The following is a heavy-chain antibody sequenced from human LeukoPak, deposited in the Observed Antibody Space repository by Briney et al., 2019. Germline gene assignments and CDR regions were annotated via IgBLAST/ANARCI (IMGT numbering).Heavy chain of an antibody. CDR3: AREVNYYGSGSPTSY. Sequence: GGSLRLSCAASGFTFSNYAMNWVRQAPGKGLEWVSVISGSGGSTYYADSVKGRFTISRDNAKNSLYLQMNSLRAEDTAVYYCAREVNYYGSGSPTSYWGQGTLVTVSS. CDR2: ISGSGGST. CDR1: GFTFSNYA. D-gene: IGHD3-10*01. V-gene: IGHV3-23*01. J-gene: IGHJ4*02.